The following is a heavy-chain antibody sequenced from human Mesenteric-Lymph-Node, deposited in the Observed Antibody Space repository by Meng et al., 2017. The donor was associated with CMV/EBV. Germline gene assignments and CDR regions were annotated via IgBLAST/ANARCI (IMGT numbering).Heavy chain of an antibody. V-gene: IGHV4-39*02. J-gene: IGHJ5*02. CDR2: IFYSGSA. Sequence: QPGLQESGPRLVKPSETLSLKCTVAGGSISSSWHYWGWIRQPAGKGLEWIGSIFYSGSAHYNPALESRVTISIDKSKNEFFLNLGSVTAADTAMYFCARDTLTYSYGPGWIDPWGQGTLVTVSS. D-gene: IGHD3-10*01. CDR1: GGSISSSWHY. CDR3: ARDTLTYSYGPGWIDP.